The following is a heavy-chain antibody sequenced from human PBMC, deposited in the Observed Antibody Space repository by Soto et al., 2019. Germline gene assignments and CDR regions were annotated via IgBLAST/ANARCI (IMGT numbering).Heavy chain of an antibody. V-gene: IGHV3-15*01. CDR2: IKSKSDGGTR. Sequence: ESGGDLVKPGGSLRLSCVTSGFIFSSAWMSWVRQAPGKGLEWVGRIKSKSDGGTRDYAAPVNGRFNISRDDSKNMVYLQMNSLTAEDTAVYYCVEGWNDFWGQGTLVTVSS. CDR3: VEGWNDF. D-gene: IGHD1-1*01. J-gene: IGHJ4*02. CDR1: GFIFSSAW.